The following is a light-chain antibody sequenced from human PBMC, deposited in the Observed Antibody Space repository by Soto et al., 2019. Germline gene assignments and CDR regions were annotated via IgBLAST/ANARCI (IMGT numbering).Light chain of an antibody. Sequence: EIVLTQSPGTLSLSPLERSTVSLRASQSVSNNYLAWYQQKPGQAPRXLIYGASNRATGIPDRFSGSGSGTDFTLTISRLEPEDFAVYYCQQYGSSGTFGQGTKVDIK. V-gene: IGKV3-20*01. CDR2: GAS. CDR3: QQYGSSGT. CDR1: QSVSNNY. J-gene: IGKJ1*01.